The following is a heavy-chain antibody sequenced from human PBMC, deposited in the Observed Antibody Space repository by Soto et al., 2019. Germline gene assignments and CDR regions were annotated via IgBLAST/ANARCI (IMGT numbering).Heavy chain of an antibody. CDR2: ISSSSSYI. D-gene: IGHD4-4*01. J-gene: IGHJ5*02. Sequence: PGGSLRLSCAAFGFTFSSYSMNWVRQAPGKGLEWVSSISSSSSYIYYADSVKGRFTISRDNAKNTLYLQMNSLRAEDTAVYYCARDPRNLGLDPWGLGTLVTVSS. V-gene: IGHV3-21*01. CDR1: GFTFSSYS. CDR3: ARDPRNLGLDP.